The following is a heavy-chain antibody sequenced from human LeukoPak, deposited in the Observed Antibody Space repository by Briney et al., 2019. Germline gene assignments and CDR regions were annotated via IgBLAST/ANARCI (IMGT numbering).Heavy chain of an antibody. CDR1: GGSISSYY. D-gene: IGHD1-26*01. Sequence: KASETLSLTCTVSGGSISSYYWSWIRQPPGKGLEWIGYIYYSGSTNYNPSLKSRVTISVDTSKNQFSLKLSSVTAADTAVYYCAKRWSGSYYAARDYWGQGTLVTVSS. CDR3: AKRWSGSYYAARDY. CDR2: IYYSGST. J-gene: IGHJ4*02. V-gene: IGHV4-59*01.